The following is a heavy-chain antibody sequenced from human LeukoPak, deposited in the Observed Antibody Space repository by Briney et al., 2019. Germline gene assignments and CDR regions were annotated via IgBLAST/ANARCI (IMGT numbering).Heavy chain of an antibody. CDR1: GGSISSGGYY. V-gene: IGHV4-31*03. J-gene: IGHJ4*02. Sequence: PSETLSLTCTVSGGSISSGGYYWSWIRQHPGKGLEWIGYIYYSGSTYYNPSLKSRVTISVDTSKNQFSLKLSSVTAADTAVYYCARYCSGGSCRQFYFDYWGQGTLVTVSS. CDR3: ARYCSGGSCRQFYFDY. CDR2: IYYSGST. D-gene: IGHD2-15*01.